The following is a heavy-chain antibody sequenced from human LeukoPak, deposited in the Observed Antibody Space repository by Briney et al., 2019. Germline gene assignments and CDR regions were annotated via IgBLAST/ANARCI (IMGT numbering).Heavy chain of an antibody. J-gene: IGHJ6*02. CDR3: ARFSRSDAGMDA. CDR1: GFTFSKYA. Sequence: GGSLRLSCAASGFTFSKYAMTWVRQAPGKGLEWVSVISGSGENTDYADSVKGRFTISRDNSKNTVFLQMNVLRAEDTAIYYCARFSRSDAGMDAWGQGTTVTVSS. V-gene: IGHV3-23*01. CDR2: ISGSGENT. D-gene: IGHD2/OR15-2a*01.